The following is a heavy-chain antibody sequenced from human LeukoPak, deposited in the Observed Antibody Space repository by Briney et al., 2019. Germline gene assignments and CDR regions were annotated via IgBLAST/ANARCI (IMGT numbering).Heavy chain of an antibody. CDR2: IKQDGSEK. Sequence: GGSLRLSCAASGFTFSSYWMSWVRQAPGKGLEWVANIKQDGSEKYYVDSVKGRFTISRDNAKNSLYLQMNSLRAEDTAVYYCARDLKNYDILTGFDYWGQGTLVTVSS. CDR3: ARDLKNYDILTGFDY. V-gene: IGHV3-7*01. J-gene: IGHJ4*02. D-gene: IGHD3-9*01. CDR1: GFTFSSYW.